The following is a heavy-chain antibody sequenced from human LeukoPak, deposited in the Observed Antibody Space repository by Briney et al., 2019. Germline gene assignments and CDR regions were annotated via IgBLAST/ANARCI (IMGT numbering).Heavy chain of an antibody. V-gene: IGHV3-30*02. Sequence: GGSLRLSCAASGFTFNNYAMNWVRQAPGKGLEWVAFIRYDGSNKYYADSVKGRFTISRDNSKNTLYLQMNSLRAEDTAVYYCARGFGRPWGQGTLVTVSS. CDR1: GFTFNNYA. J-gene: IGHJ4*02. CDR2: IRYDGSNK. D-gene: IGHD3/OR15-3a*01. CDR3: ARGFGRP.